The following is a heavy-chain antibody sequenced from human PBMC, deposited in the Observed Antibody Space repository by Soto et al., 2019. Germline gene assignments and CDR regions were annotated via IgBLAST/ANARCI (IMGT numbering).Heavy chain of an antibody. CDR2: ISYDGSNK. CDR3: ARPDYGSGSYPDY. D-gene: IGHD3-10*01. CDR1: GFTFSSYA. V-gene: IGHV3-30-3*01. J-gene: IGHJ4*02. Sequence: QVQLVESGGGVVHPGRSLRLSCAASGFTFSSYAMQWVRQAPGKGLEWVAVISYDGSNKYYADSVKGRFTISRDNSKNTLYLQMNSLRAEDTAVYYCARPDYGSGSYPDYWGQGTLVTVSS.